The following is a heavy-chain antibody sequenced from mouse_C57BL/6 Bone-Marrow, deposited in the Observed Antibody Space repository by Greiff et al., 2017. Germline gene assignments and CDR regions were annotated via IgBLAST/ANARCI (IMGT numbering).Heavy chain of an antibody. Sequence: QVQLQQSGAELAKPGASVKLSCKASGYTFTSYWMHWVKQRPGQGLEWIGYINPSSGYTKYNQKFKDKATLTADKSSSSAYMQLISLTYEDSAVXYCACRLWLRPLDYGGQGTTLTVSS. CDR1: GYTFTSYW. D-gene: IGHD2-2*01. V-gene: IGHV1-7*01. J-gene: IGHJ2*01. CDR2: INPSSGYT. CDR3: ACRLWLRPLDY.